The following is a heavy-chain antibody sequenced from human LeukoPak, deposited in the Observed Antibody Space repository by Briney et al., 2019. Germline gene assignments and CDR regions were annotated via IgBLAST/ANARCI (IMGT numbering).Heavy chain of an antibody. CDR1: GFTVSSNS. CDR2: ISYDGSNK. D-gene: IGHD1-26*01. Sequence: GGSLRLSCTVSGFTVSSNSMSWVRQAPGKGLEWVAVISYDGSNKYYADSVKGRFTISRDNSKNTLYLQMNSLRAEDTAVYYYAKPYVGATGLVDYWGQGTLVTVSS. CDR3: AKPYVGATGLVDY. J-gene: IGHJ4*02. V-gene: IGHV3-30*18.